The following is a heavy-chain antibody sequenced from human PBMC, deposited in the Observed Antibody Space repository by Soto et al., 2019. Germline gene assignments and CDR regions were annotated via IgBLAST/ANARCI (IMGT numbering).Heavy chain of an antibody. CDR2: ISGSGGST. Sequence: GGSLRLSCAASGFTFSSYSMSWVRQAPGKGLEWVSAISGSGGSTYYADSVKGRFTISRDNSKNTLYLQMNSLRAEDTAVYYCAKEETFGVVIRRFDPWGQGTLVTVSS. V-gene: IGHV3-23*01. CDR1: GFTFSSYS. J-gene: IGHJ5*02. CDR3: AKEETFGVVIRRFDP. D-gene: IGHD3-3*01.